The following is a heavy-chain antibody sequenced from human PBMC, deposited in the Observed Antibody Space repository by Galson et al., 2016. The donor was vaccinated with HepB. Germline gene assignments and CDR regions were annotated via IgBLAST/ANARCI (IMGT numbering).Heavy chain of an antibody. D-gene: IGHD2-2*02. Sequence: SETLSLTCTVSSDPVTSGTYYWSWVRQSPGKGLDWIGYIHDSGNTNYNTSIKSRVTISRDTSKNQLLLELTSVTAADTAVYYCARDEGFYNGMDVWGQGTTVTVSS. CDR1: SDPVTSGTYY. J-gene: IGHJ6*02. CDR2: IHDSGNT. V-gene: IGHV4-61*01. CDR3: ARDEGFYNGMDV.